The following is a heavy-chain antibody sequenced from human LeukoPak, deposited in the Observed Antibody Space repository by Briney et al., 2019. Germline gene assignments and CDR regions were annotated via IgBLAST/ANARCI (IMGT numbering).Heavy chain of an antibody. CDR3: ARATHYYDSSGYDY. J-gene: IGHJ4*02. D-gene: IGHD3-22*01. CDR1: GFTLSSYS. Sequence: PGGSLRLSCAASGFTLSSYSMNWVRQAPGKGLEWVSSISSSSSYIYYADSVKGRFTISRDNAKNSLYLQMNSLRAEDTAVYYCARATHYYDSSGYDYWGQGTLVTVSS. V-gene: IGHV3-21*01. CDR2: ISSSSSYI.